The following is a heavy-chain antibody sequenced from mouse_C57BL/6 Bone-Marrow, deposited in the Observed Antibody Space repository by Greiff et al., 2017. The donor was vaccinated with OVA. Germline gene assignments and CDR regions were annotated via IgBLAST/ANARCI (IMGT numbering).Heavy chain of an antibody. D-gene: IGHD3-2*02. Sequence: QVQLKQSGAELARPGASVKLSCKASGYTFTSYGISWVKQRTGQGLEWIGEIYPRSGNTYYNEKFKGKATLTADKSSSTAYMELRSLTSEDSAVYFCARRGSSGYVGYWGQGTTLTVSS. CDR1: GYTFTSYG. J-gene: IGHJ2*01. V-gene: IGHV1-81*01. CDR3: ARRGSSGYVGY. CDR2: IYPRSGNT.